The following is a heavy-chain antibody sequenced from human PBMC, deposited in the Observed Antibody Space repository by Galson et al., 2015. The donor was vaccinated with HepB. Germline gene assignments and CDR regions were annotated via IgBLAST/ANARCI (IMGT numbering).Heavy chain of an antibody. J-gene: IGHJ4*02. CDR2: ISFDGSNK. Sequence: SLRLSCAASGFTFSRYGMDWVRQAPGKGLEWVAVISFDGSNKYYADSVKGRFTISRDNAKNSLYLQMNSLRAEDTAVYYCARVEDYEGYYFDYWGQGTLVTVSS. CDR3: ARVEDYEGYYFDY. CDR1: GFTFSRYG. V-gene: IGHV3-30*03. D-gene: IGHD4-17*01.